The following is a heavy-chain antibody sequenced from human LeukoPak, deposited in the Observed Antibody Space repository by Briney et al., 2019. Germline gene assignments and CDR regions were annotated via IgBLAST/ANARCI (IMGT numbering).Heavy chain of an antibody. D-gene: IGHD2-21*02. J-gene: IGHJ5*02. CDR2: LYYSGST. CDR3: AREEGLRRDIVVVTAWFDP. V-gene: IGHV4-39*07. Sequence: SETLSLTCTVSGGSISSSNYYWGWIRQPPGKGLEWIGSLYYSGSTYYNPSLKSRVTISVDTSKSQFSLKLSSVTAADTAVYYCAREEGLRRDIVVVTAWFDPWGQGTLVTVSS. CDR1: GGSISSSNYY.